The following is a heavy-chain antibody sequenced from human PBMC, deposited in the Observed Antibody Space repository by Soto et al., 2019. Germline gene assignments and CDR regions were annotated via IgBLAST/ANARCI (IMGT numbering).Heavy chain of an antibody. CDR3: ARDLGVVVTAIPGY. D-gene: IGHD2-21*02. CDR1: GYTFTSYG. V-gene: IGHV1-18*01. Sequence: ASVKVSCKASGYTFTSYGISWVRQAPGQGLEWMGWISAYNGNTNYAQKLQGRVTMTTDTSTSTAYMELRSLRSDDTAVYYCARDLGVVVTAIPGYWGQGTLVTVSS. CDR2: ISAYNGNT. J-gene: IGHJ4*02.